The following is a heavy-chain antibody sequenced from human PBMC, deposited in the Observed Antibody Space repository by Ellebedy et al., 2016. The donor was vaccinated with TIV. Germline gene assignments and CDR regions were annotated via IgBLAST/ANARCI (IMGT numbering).Heavy chain of an antibody. CDR3: ARDRVGWFDY. CDR1: GFTFTSYW. J-gene: IGHJ5*01. CDR2: IKQDGSET. V-gene: IGHV3-7*03. Sequence: GGSLRLSCAASGFTFTSYWMTWVRQAPGKGLEWVANIKQDGSETHYVDSAKGRFSIPRDNTQNSLFLQMHGLRAEDTAVFYCARDRVGWFDYWGQGTLVTVSS.